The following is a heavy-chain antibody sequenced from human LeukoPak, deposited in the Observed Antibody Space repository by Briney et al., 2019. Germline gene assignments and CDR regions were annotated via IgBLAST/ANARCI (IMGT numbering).Heavy chain of an antibody. V-gene: IGHV3-30*18. Sequence: GRSLRLSCAASGFTFSSYGMHWVRQAPGKGLEWVAVISYDGSNKYYADSVKGRFTISRDNSKNTLYLQMNSLRAEDTAVYYCAKEPPRIGTNWYFDLWGRGTLVTVSS. J-gene: IGHJ2*01. D-gene: IGHD1-26*01. CDR2: ISYDGSNK. CDR1: GFTFSSYG. CDR3: AKEPPRIGTNWYFDL.